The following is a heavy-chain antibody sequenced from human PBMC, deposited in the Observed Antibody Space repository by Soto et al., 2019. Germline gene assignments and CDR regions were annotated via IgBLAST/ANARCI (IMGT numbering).Heavy chain of an antibody. CDR1: GYTFTSYA. Sequence: ASVKVSCKASGYTFTSYAMHWVRQAPGQRLEWMGWINAGNGNTKYSQKFQGRVTITRDTSASTAYMELSSLRSEDTAVYYCARAMAPGSGSYYMLFDYWGQGTLVTVSS. D-gene: IGHD3-10*01. CDR3: ARAMAPGSGSYYMLFDY. J-gene: IGHJ4*02. V-gene: IGHV1-3*01. CDR2: INAGNGNT.